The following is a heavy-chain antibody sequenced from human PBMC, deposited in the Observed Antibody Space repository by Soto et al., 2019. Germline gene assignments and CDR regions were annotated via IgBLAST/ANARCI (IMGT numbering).Heavy chain of an antibody. Sequence: ASVKVSCKASGGTFSSYAISWVRQAPGQGLEWMGGIIPIFGTANYAQKFQGRVTITADESTSTAYMELSSLRSEDTAVYYCARGRYSGYDPPSNYGMDVWGQGTTVTVSS. D-gene: IGHD5-12*01. J-gene: IGHJ6*02. V-gene: IGHV1-69*13. CDR2: IIPIFGTA. CDR3: ARGRYSGYDPPSNYGMDV. CDR1: GGTFSSYA.